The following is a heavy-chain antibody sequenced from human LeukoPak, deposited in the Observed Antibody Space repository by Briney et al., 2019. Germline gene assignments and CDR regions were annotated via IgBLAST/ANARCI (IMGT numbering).Heavy chain of an antibody. D-gene: IGHD1-26*01. V-gene: IGHV1-58*02. CDR2: IVVGSGNT. J-gene: IGHJ3*02. CDR3: AATRPNSGSYYYAFDI. Sequence: GTSVKVSGKASGFTFTSSAMQWVRQARGQRLEWIGWIVVGSGNTNYAQKFQERVTITRDMSTSTAYMELSSLRSEDTAVYYCAATRPNSGSYYYAFDIWGQGTMVTVSS. CDR1: GFTFTSSA.